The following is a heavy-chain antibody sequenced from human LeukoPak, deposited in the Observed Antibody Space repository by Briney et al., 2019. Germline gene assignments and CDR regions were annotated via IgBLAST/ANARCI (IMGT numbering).Heavy chain of an antibody. CDR1: GFTVGNNQ. CDR2: VYSGGTT. Sequence: GGSLRLSCAASGFTVGNNQMTWVRQASGKGREWVSLVYSGGTTSYADSVKGRFTISRDNSENTVYLQMNSLRAEDTAVYYCATGSPGIAAAAGARNFWGQGTLVTVSS. J-gene: IGHJ4*02. D-gene: IGHD6-25*01. CDR3: ATGSPGIAAAAGARNF. V-gene: IGHV3-66*01.